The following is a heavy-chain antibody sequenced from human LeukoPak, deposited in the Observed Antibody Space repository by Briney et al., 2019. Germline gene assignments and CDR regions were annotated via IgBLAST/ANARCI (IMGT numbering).Heavy chain of an antibody. CDR3: ARARVVRGSGSYLDY. V-gene: IGHV1-18*01. CDR1: GYTFTSYG. Sequence: ASVKVSCKASGYTFTSYGISWVRQAPGQGLEWMGWISAYNGNTNYAQKLQGRVTMTTDTSTSTAYMELRSLRSDDTAVYYCARARVVRGSGSYLDYWGQGTLVTVSS. D-gene: IGHD3-10*01. CDR2: ISAYNGNT. J-gene: IGHJ4*02.